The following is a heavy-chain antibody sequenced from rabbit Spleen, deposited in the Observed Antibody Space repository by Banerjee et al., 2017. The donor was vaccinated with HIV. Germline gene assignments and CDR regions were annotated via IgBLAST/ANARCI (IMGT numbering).Heavy chain of an antibody. J-gene: IGHJ6*01. V-gene: IGHV1S45*01. CDR2: IYGGSSGST. Sequence: QEQLEESGGDLVKPEGSLTLTCTASGFSFNSGYDMCWVRQAPGKGLEWTACIYGGSSGSTYSATWAKGRFTISKTSSTTVTLQMTSLTAADTATYFCARDTGSSFSSYGMDLWGQGTLVTVS. D-gene: IGHD8-1*01. CDR3: ARDTGSSFSSYGMDL. CDR1: GFSFNSGYD.